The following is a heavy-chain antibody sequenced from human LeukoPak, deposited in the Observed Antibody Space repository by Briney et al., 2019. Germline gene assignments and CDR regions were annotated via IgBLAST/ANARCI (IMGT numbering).Heavy chain of an antibody. D-gene: IGHD6-19*01. V-gene: IGHV3-30*04. CDR3: ARTYPGIAVAGTGFDY. J-gene: IGHJ4*02. CDR1: GFTFSSYA. CDR2: ISYDGSNK. Sequence: GRSLRLSCEASGFTFSSYAMHWVRQAPGKGLEWVAVISYDGSNKYYADSVKGRFTISRDNSKNTLYLQMNSLRAEDTAVYYCARTYPGIAVAGTGFDYWGQGTLVTVSS.